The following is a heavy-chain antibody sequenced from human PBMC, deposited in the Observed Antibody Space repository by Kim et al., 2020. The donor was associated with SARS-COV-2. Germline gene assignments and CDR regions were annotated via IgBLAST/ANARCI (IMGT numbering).Heavy chain of an antibody. D-gene: IGHD2-2*01. Sequence: ASVKVSCKASGYTFTGYYMHWVRQAPGQELEWMGWINPNSGGTNYAQKFQGRVTMTRDTSISTAYMELSRLRSDDTAVYYCARDSWYQLLFVGLGENWFDPWGQGTLVTVSS. CDR1: GYTFTGYY. CDR2: INPNSGGT. CDR3: ARDSWYQLLFVGLGENWFDP. V-gene: IGHV1-2*02. J-gene: IGHJ5*02.